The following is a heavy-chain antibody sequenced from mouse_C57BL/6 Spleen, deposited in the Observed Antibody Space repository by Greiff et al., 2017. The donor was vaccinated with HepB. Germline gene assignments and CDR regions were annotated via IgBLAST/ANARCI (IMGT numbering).Heavy chain of an antibody. CDR1: GFTFSDYG. D-gene: IGHD2-9*01. J-gene: IGHJ4*01. CDR3: ARPYYGYDEGVYAMDY. CDR2: ISSGSSTI. V-gene: IGHV5-17*01. Sequence: DVQLVESGGGLVKPGGSLKLSCAASGFTFSDYGMHWVRQAPEKGLEWVAYISSGSSTIYYADTVKGRFTISRDNAKNTLFLQMTSLRSEDTAMYYCARPYYGYDEGVYAMDYWGQGTSVTVSS.